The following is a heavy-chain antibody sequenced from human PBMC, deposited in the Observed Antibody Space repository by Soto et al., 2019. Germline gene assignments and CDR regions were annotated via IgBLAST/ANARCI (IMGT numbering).Heavy chain of an antibody. CDR3: AREVQVHTPAFVY. V-gene: IGHV1-69*19. D-gene: IGHD3-10*01. CDR2: ISPMFGAA. J-gene: IGHJ4*02. Sequence: QVQVGQSGAEMKKPGSSVKVSCQSSGGTFNTYAMNWVRQAPGQGPEWMGDISPMFGAANYAPKFQGRVTITADESTGTSYMQLSSLTSEDTALYFCAREVQVHTPAFVYWGQGTLVTVSS. CDR1: GGTFNTYA.